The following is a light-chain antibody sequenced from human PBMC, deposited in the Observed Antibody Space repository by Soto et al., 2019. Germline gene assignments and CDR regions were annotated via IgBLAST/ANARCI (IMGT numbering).Light chain of an antibody. CDR2: EVA. J-gene: IGLJ3*02. CDR1: SSDVGGYNF. V-gene: IGLV2-14*03. CDR3: CSHSSSITWM. Sequence: QSVLTQTASVSGSPGQSITMSCTGTSSDVGGYNFVSWYQQHPGKAPKLIFHEVANRLSGVSGRFSGSKSGNTAFLTISGLQAEDEAVYYCCSHSSSITWMFGGGTKLTVL.